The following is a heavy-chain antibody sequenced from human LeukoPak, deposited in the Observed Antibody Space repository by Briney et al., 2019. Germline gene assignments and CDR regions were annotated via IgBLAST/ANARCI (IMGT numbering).Heavy chain of an antibody. CDR1: GFTFSSYA. J-gene: IGHJ5*02. D-gene: IGHD6-6*01. CDR2: ISYDGSNK. Sequence: PGGSLRLSCAASGFTFSSYAMSWVRQAPGKGLEWVAIISYDGSNKYSSDSVKGRFTISRDNSKSTLYLQMNSLRPEDTAVYYCARDRSYSNSSRWFDPWGQGTLVTVSS. V-gene: IGHV3-30-3*01. CDR3: ARDRSYSNSSRWFDP.